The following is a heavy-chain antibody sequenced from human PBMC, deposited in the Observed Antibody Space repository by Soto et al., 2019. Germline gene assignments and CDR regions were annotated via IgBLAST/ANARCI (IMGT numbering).Heavy chain of an antibody. J-gene: IGHJ4*02. CDR2: IYSDDNT. Sequence: GGSLRLSCAASGITATNGHMNWVRQAPGKGLEWVSVIYSDDNTYYADSVKGRFTISRDTSKTTVYLRMNSLRAEDTAVYYCARDWNGDKYFDFWYQGSLVTVSS. CDR3: ARDWNGDKYFDF. V-gene: IGHV3-53*01. D-gene: IGHD4-17*01. CDR1: GITATNGH.